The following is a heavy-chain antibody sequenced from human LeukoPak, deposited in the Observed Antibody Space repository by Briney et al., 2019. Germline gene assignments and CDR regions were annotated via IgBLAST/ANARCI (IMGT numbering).Heavy chain of an antibody. V-gene: IGHV3-23*01. CDR3: AKAHTTSLLTGYCCFDY. D-gene: IGHD3-9*01. J-gene: IGHJ4*02. CDR2: ISGSGGST. CDR1: GFTFSTYA. Sequence: PGGSLRLSCAASGFTFSTYAMSWVRQAPGKVLEWVSTISGSGGSTYYADSVKGRFTISRDNSKNTLSLQMNSLTAEDTAVYYCAKAHTTSLLTGYCCFDYWGQGTLVTVSS.